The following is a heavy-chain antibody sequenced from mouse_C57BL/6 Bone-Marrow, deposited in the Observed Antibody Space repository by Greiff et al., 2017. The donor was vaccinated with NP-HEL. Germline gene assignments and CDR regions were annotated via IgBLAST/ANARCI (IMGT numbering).Heavy chain of an antibody. CDR2: IYPRSGNT. J-gene: IGHJ3*01. D-gene: IGHD1-1*01. CDR1: GYTFTSYG. CDR3: ARGFYYGSPWFAY. Sequence: VQLQQSGAELARPGASVKLSCKASGYTFTSYGISWVKQRTGQGLEWIGEIYPRSGNTYYNEKFKGKATLTADKSSSTAYMELRSLTSEDSAVYFCARGFYYGSPWFAYWGQGTLVTVSA. V-gene: IGHV1-81*01.